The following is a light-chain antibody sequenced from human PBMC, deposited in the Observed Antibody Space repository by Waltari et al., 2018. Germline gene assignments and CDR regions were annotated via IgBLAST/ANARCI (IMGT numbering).Light chain of an antibody. J-gene: IGKJ4*01. Sequence: DIQMTQSPSSLSESVGDRVTITCRASQDISNYLAWYQQKPGKVPKLLIYASSTLQSGVPSRFSGSGSGTDFTLTISSLQPEDVATYYCQKYISAPPTFGGGTRVEIK. V-gene: IGKV1-27*01. CDR1: QDISNY. CDR2: ASS. CDR3: QKYISAPPT.